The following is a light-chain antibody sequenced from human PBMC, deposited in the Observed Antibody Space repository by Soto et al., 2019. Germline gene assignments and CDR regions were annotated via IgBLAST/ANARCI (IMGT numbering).Light chain of an antibody. J-gene: IGKJ2*01. CDR3: QQRYNWPPKYT. Sequence: EIVLTQSPATLSLSPGERATLSCRASQSLTSYLAWYQQKPGQAPRLLIYDASNRATGIPARFSGSGSGTDFTLTISSLEPEDFAVYSCQQRYNWPPKYTFGQGTKLEIK. CDR2: DAS. V-gene: IGKV3-11*01. CDR1: QSLTSY.